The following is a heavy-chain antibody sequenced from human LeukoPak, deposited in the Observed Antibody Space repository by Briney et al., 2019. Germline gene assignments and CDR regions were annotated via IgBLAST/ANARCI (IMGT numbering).Heavy chain of an antibody. Sequence: SQTLSLTCAISGDSVSSNSAAWNWIRQSPSRGLEWLGRTYYRSKWYNDYAVSVKSRITINPDTSKNQFSLQLYSVTPEDTAVYYCARALTSGSGSYYKGAFDIWGQGTMVTVSS. V-gene: IGHV6-1*01. D-gene: IGHD3-10*01. CDR3: ARALTSGSGSYYKGAFDI. CDR1: GDSVSSNSAA. J-gene: IGHJ3*02. CDR2: TYYRSKWYN.